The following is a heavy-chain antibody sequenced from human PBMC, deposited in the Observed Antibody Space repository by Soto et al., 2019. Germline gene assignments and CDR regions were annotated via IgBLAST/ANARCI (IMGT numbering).Heavy chain of an antibody. CDR2: IIPIFGTA. Sequence: SVKVSCKASGGTFSSYAISWVRQAPGQGLEWMGGIIPIFGTANYAQKFQGRVTITADESTSTAYMELSSLRSEDTAVYYCARDNYPKGYYYYYGMDVWGQGTTVTVSS. D-gene: IGHD4-4*01. V-gene: IGHV1-69*13. CDR3: ARDNYPKGYYYYYGMDV. J-gene: IGHJ6*02. CDR1: GGTFSSYA.